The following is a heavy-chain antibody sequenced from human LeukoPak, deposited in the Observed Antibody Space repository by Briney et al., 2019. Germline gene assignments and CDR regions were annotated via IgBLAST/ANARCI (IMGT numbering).Heavy chain of an antibody. J-gene: IGHJ4*02. CDR3: ARDGGNYDSSGYYYLLDY. CDR1: GYTFTSYG. D-gene: IGHD3-22*01. CDR2: MSAYNGKT. Sequence: ASVKVSCKASGYTFTSYGISWGREAPGQGVEWVGWMSAYNGKTNDAQKLQGRVTITTEKTTGTAYMEGRSLISDDTAVYYCARDGGNYDSSGYYYLLDYWGQGTLVTVSP. V-gene: IGHV1-18*01.